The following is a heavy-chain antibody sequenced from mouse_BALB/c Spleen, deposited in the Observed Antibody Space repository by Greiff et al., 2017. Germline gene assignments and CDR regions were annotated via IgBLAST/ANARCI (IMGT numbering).Heavy chain of an antibody. CDR3: ARYGKNWYFDV. J-gene: IGHJ1*01. CDR2: ISSGGGST. CDR1: GFAFSSYD. D-gene: IGHD2-1*01. V-gene: IGHV5-12-1*01. Sequence: DVKLVESGGGLVKPGGSLKLSCAASGFAFSSYDMSWVRQTPEKRLEWVAYISSGGGSTYYPDTVKGRFTISRDNAKNTLYLQMSSLKSEDTAMYYCARYGKNWYFDVWGAGTTVTVSS.